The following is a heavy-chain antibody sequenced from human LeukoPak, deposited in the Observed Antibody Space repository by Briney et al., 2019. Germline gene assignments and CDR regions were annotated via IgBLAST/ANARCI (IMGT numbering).Heavy chain of an antibody. CDR3: ASPGSRGYSGYGRWFDT. D-gene: IGHD5-12*01. CDR2: INHSGST. Sequence: PSETLSLTCAVDVGSFSGCYWSWIRQPPGKGLEWSGEINHSGSTNYNPSLKSRVTISVDTSKNQFSLKLSSVTAADTAVYYCASPGSRGYSGYGRWFDTWGQGTLVTVSS. V-gene: IGHV4-34*01. J-gene: IGHJ5*02. CDR1: VGSFSGCY.